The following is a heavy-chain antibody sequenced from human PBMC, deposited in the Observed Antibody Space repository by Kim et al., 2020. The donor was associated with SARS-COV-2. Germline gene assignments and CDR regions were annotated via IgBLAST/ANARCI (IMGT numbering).Heavy chain of an antibody. V-gene: IGHV3-30*18. J-gene: IGHJ6*02. Sequence: CAASGFTFSSYGMHWVRQAPGKGLEWVAVISYDGSNKNYADSVKGRFTISRDNSKNTLYLQMNSLRGEDTAVYYCAKEEGSGYSSGWTYYYYGMDVWGQGTKVTV. CDR1: GFTFSSYG. D-gene: IGHD6-19*01. CDR3: AKEEGSGYSSGWTYYYYGMDV. CDR2: ISYDGSNK.